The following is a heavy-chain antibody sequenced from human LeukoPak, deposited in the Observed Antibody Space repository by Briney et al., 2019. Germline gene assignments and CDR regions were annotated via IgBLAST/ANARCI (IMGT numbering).Heavy chain of an antibody. D-gene: IGHD3-22*01. CDR2: IYYTGST. CDR1: GGSVSTISFY. CDR3: ARQYSSSLGGGY. Sequence: PSETPSLTCTVSGGSVSTISFYWGWIRQSPGKGLEWIRSIYYTGSTSYNPSLKSRVTISSDTSKNQFSLKLSSVTAADTAVYYCARQYSSSLGGGYWGQGTLVTVSS. V-gene: IGHV4-39*01. J-gene: IGHJ4*02.